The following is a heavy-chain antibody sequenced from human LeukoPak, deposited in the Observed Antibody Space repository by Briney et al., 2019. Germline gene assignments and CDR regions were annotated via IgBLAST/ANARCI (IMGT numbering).Heavy chain of an antibody. D-gene: IGHD4-17*01. CDR1: GGSISSGGYY. CDR2: IYHSGST. CDR3: ASGSYGDYGRSGHSAHDY. Sequence: PSETLSLTCTVSGGSISSGGYYWSWIRQPPGKGLEWIGYIYHSGSTYYNPSLKSRVTISVDTSKNQFSLKLSSVTAADTAVYYCASGSYGDYGRSGHSAHDYWGQGTLVTVSS. V-gene: IGHV4-30-2*01. J-gene: IGHJ4*02.